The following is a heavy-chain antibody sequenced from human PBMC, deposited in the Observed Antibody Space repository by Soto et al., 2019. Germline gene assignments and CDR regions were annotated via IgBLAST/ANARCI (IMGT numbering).Heavy chain of an antibody. CDR1: GFTFSSYA. J-gene: IGHJ4*02. D-gene: IGHD3-22*01. CDR3: VKDLSPYYYDSSGYYQSFDY. V-gene: IGHV3-64D*08. CDR2: ISSNGGST. Sequence: GGSLRLSCSASGFTFSSYAMHWVRQAPGKGLEYVSAISSNGGSTYYADSVKGRFTISRDNSKNTLYLQMSSLRAEDTAVYYCVKDLSPYYYDSSGYYQSFDYWGQGTLVTVSS.